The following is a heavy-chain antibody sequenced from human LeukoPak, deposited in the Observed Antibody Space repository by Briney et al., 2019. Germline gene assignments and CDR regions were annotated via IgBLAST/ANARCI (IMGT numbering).Heavy chain of an antibody. J-gene: IGHJ4*02. CDR3: ARSGYYDILTGYEDY. CDR1: GFTFSSYS. V-gene: IGHV3-21*01. D-gene: IGHD3-9*01. CDR2: ISSSSSYI. Sequence: PGGSLRLSCAASGFTFSSYSMNWVRQAPGKGLEWVSSISSSSSYIYYADSVKGRFTISRDNAKNSLYLQMNSLRAEDTAVYYCARSGYYDILTGYEDYWGQGTLVTVSS.